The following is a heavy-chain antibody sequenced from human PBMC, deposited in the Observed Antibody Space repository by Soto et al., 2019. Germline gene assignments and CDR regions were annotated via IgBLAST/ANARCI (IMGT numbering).Heavy chain of an antibody. D-gene: IGHD2-15*01. CDR2: IILSLGIA. CDR1: GGTFSSYT. V-gene: IGHV1-69*02. Sequence: GASVKVSCKASGGTFSSYTISWVRQAPGQGLEWIGRIILSLGIANYAQKFQGRVTITRDMSTSTAYMELSSLRSEDTAVYYCAAHTSGCSGGSCYSHYYYMDVWGKGTTVTVSS. J-gene: IGHJ6*03. CDR3: AAHTSGCSGGSCYSHYYYMDV.